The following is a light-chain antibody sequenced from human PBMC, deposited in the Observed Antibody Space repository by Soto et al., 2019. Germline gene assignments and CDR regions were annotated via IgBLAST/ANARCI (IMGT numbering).Light chain of an antibody. V-gene: IGKV3-20*01. CDR2: GAS. J-gene: IGKJ5*01. CDR3: QQYGNSPIT. CDR1: QSVTNNY. Sequence: PGERATLSCRASQSVTNNYLAWYQQKPGQAPRLLIDGASSRATGVPDRFSGTGSGTDFTLTISRLEPEDFAVFYCQQYGNSPITIGQGTRLEIK.